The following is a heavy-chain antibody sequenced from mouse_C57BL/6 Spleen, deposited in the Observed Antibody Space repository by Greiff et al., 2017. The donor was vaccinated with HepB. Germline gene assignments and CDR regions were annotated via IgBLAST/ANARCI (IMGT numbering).Heavy chain of an antibody. CDR2: ISSGSSTI. J-gene: IGHJ4*01. V-gene: IGHV5-17*01. Sequence: EVHLVESGGGLVKPGGSLKLSCAASGFTFSDYGMHWVRQAPEQGLEWVAYISSGSSTIYYADTVKGRFTISRDNAKNTLFLQMTSLRSEDTAMYYCARVFYYGNPYAMDYWGQGTSVTVSS. CDR3: ARVFYYGNPYAMDY. CDR1: GFTFSDYG. D-gene: IGHD2-1*01.